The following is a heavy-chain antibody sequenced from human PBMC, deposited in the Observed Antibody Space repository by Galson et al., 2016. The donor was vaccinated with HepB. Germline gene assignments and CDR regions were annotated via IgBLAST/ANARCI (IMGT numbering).Heavy chain of an antibody. CDR3: ARVVYYYYGMDV. Sequence: SLRLSCAASGFTFSDYYMSWTRQAPGKGLEWVSYIGTSGSTTYYIDSVEGRFTISRDNAKNSLYLQMDSLRAEDTAVYYCARVVYYYYGMDVWGQGTTVTVSS. CDR2: IGTSGSTT. J-gene: IGHJ6*02. V-gene: IGHV3-11*01. CDR1: GFTFSDYY.